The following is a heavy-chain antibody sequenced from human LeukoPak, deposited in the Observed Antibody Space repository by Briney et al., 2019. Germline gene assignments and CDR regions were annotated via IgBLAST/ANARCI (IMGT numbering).Heavy chain of an antibody. Sequence: SQTLSLTCAISGDSVSNNSVAWNWIRHSPSRGLEWLGRTYYRSKWYTDYAVSVKSRITINRETAKNQFSLQLNSVTPEDTAVYYCARHGTLGSTSYPLDYWGQGTMVTVSS. CDR1: GDSVSNNSVA. CDR2: TYYRSKWYT. D-gene: IGHD1-1*01. J-gene: IGHJ4*02. CDR3: ARHGTLGSTSYPLDY. V-gene: IGHV6-1*01.